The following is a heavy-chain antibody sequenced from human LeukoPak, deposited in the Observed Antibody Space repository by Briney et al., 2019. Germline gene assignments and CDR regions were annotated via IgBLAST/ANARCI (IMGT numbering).Heavy chain of an antibody. CDR2: IHYSGNT. CDR1: GASLTNYY. J-gene: IGHJ4*02. Sequence: PSETLSLTCSVSGASLTNYYWSWIRQPPGKGLEWIANIHYSGNTNYNPSLKSRVTISVDTSKNQFSLKLCSVTAADTAVYYCARVGGSGWYGVEYYFDYWGQGTLVTVSS. V-gene: IGHV4-59*01. D-gene: IGHD6-19*01. CDR3: ARVGGSGWYGVEYYFDY.